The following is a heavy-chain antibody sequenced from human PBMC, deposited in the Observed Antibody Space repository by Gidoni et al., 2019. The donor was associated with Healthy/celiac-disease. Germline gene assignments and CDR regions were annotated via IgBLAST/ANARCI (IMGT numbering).Heavy chain of an antibody. CDR2: INHSGST. CDR1: GGSFSGYY. D-gene: IGHD6-19*01. Sequence: QVQLQQWGAGLLKPSETLSLTCAVYGGSFSGYYWSWIRQPPGKGLEWIGEINHSGSTNYNPSLKSRVTISVDTSKNQFSLKLSSVTAADTAVYYCARGRRLAGSGSLAFDYWGQGTLVTVSS. J-gene: IGHJ4*02. CDR3: ARGRRLAGSGSLAFDY. V-gene: IGHV4-34*01.